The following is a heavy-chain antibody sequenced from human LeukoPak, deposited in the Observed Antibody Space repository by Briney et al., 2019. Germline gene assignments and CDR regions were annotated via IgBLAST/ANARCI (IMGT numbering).Heavy chain of an antibody. CDR2: ISGSGGST. J-gene: IGHJ4*02. Sequence: GGSLRLSCAASGFTFSSYAMTWVRQVPGKGLEWVSAISGSGGSTYYADSVKGRITISRDNSKNTLYLQMNSLRAEDTAVYYCAKDRYMVRKYYFDYWGQGTLVTVSS. V-gene: IGHV3-23*01. CDR3: AKDRYMVRKYYFDY. CDR1: GFTFSSYA. D-gene: IGHD3-10*01.